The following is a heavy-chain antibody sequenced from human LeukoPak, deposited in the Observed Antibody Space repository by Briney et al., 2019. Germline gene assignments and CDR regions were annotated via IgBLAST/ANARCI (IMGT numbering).Heavy chain of an antibody. CDR2: VIGSGGRT. J-gene: IGHJ6*04. CDR1: GFTFSSEA. D-gene: IGHD3-16*01. Sequence: PGGSLRLSCAASGFTFSSEAMSWVRQPPGKGLEWVSAVIGSGGRTFYAGSGKGRFTISRDNSKSTLYLQMNSLRAEDTAVYYCAGGFPGDVWGKGTTVTVSS. V-gene: IGHV3-23*01. CDR3: AGGFPGDV.